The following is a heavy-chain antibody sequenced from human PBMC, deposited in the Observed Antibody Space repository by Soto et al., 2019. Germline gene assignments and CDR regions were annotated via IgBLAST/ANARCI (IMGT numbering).Heavy chain of an antibody. CDR2: INHSGST. CDR3: ASRGFYGSGSSD. J-gene: IGHJ4*02. Sequence: QVQLQQWGAGLLKPSETLSLTCAVYGGSFSGYYWSWIRQPPGKGLEWIGEINHSGSTNYNPSLKSRVTISVDTSKNQFSLKLSSVTAADTAVHYCASRGFYGSGSSDWGQGTLVTVSS. V-gene: IGHV4-34*01. D-gene: IGHD3-10*01. CDR1: GGSFSGYY.